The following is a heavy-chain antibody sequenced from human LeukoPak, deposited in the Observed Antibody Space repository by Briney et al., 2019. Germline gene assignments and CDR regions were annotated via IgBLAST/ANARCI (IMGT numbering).Heavy chain of an antibody. Sequence: SETLSLTCTVSGGPISSYYWSWIRQPPGKGLEWIGYIYYSGSTNYNPSLKSRVTISVDTSKNQFSLKLSSVTAADTAVYYCARSAPNYYDSSGYYPFDYWGQGTLVTVSS. V-gene: IGHV4-59*08. CDR2: IYYSGST. CDR3: ARSAPNYYDSSGYYPFDY. J-gene: IGHJ4*02. D-gene: IGHD3-22*01. CDR1: GGPISSYY.